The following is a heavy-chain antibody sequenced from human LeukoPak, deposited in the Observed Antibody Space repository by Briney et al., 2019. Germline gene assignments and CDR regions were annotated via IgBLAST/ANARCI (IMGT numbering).Heavy chain of an antibody. Sequence: SETLSLTRTVSGGSIRSSYYYWGWIREPPGKGLEWIGSIYDSGSTYYNPSLKSRVTISVDTSKNQFSLKLNSVTAADTAVYYCARRYYYYYGMDVWGQGTTVTVSS. V-gene: IGHV4-39*01. J-gene: IGHJ6*02. CDR3: ARRYYYYYGMDV. CDR2: IYDSGST. CDR1: GGSIRSSYYY.